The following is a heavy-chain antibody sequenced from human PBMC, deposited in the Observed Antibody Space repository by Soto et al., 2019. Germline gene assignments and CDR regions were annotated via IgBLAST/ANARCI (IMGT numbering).Heavy chain of an antibody. CDR2: VIPLVGIA. V-gene: IGHV1-69*02. CDR3: ARVYCTSTSCPWEAFDT. J-gene: IGHJ3*02. D-gene: IGHD2-2*01. CDR1: GGTSTSFT. Sequence: SVKVSCKTSGGTSTSFTISWVRQAPGQGLEWMGRVIPLVGIANYAQKFQGRVTITADKSTSTAFMELSSLRFEDTAVYYCARVYCTSTSCPWEAFDTWGQGTVVTVSS.